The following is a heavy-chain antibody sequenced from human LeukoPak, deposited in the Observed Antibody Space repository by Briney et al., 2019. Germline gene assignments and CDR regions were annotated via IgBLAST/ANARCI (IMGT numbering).Heavy chain of an antibody. CDR1: GFTFSSYG. CDR2: IWYDGSNK. V-gene: IGHV3-30*02. CDR3: AKGYLLGYYYDSSGYGFDY. D-gene: IGHD3-22*01. Sequence: GGSLRLSCAASGFTFSSYGMHWVRQAPGKGLEWVAVIWYDGSNKYYADSVKGRFTISRDNSKNTLYLQMNSLRAEDTAVYYCAKGYLLGYYYDSSGYGFDYWGQGTLVTVSS. J-gene: IGHJ4*02.